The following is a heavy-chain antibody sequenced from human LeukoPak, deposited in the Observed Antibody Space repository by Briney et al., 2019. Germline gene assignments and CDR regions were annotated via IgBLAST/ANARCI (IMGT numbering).Heavy chain of an antibody. CDR2: IYYSGST. CDR1: GGSISSSSYY. J-gene: IGHJ6*03. Sequence: PSETLSLTCTVSGGSISSSSYYWGWIRQPPGKGLGWIGYIYYSGSTNYNPSLKSRATISVDTSKNQFSLKLTSVTAADTAVYYCARTMEGYCSGGSCYQYSYYMDVWGKGTTVTVSS. CDR3: ARTMEGYCSGGSCYQYSYYMDV. V-gene: IGHV4-61*05. D-gene: IGHD2-15*01.